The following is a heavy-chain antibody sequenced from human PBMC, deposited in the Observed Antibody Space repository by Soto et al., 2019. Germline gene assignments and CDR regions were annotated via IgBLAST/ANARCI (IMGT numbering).Heavy chain of an antibody. CDR1: GGTFSSYA. D-gene: IGHD6-6*01. CDR2: IIPMFGTT. Sequence: QVQLVQSGAEVKKPGSSVKVSCKASGGTFSSYAINWVRQAPGQGLEWMGGIIPMFGTTIYAEKFQGRVTITADESTSTAYMELSSLKSEDTAGYYCARDAIAARPFDWFDPWGQGTLVTVSS. J-gene: IGHJ5*02. CDR3: ARDAIAARPFDWFDP. V-gene: IGHV1-69*12.